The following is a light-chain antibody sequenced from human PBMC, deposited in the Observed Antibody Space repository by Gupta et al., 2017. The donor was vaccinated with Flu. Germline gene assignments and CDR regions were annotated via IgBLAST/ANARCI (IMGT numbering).Light chain of an antibody. CDR2: NNN. V-gene: IGLV1-47*01. CDR1: NSNIGNNR. Sequence: QSVLTQPPSASGTPGQRVTISCSGSNSNIGNNRVYWYQQLPGTAPKLLIWNNNPRPSGVPDRFSGSKSGTSASLAISGLRSEDEADYHCATWDDRLNGPVFGGGTTLTVL. J-gene: IGLJ3*02. CDR3: ATWDDRLNGPV.